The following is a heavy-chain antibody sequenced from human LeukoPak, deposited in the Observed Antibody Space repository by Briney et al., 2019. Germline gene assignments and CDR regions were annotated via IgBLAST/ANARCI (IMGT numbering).Heavy chain of an antibody. J-gene: IGHJ4*02. CDR3: AKDLQYCSGGSCSDY. CDR2: ISYDGSNK. CDR1: GFTFSSYG. V-gene: IGHV3-30*18. D-gene: IGHD2-15*01. Sequence: GRALRLSCAASGFTFSSYGMHGVRQAPGKGLEGVAVISYDGSNKYYADSVKGRFTISRDNSKNTLYLQMNSLRAEDTAMYYCAKDLQYCSGGSCSDYWGQGTLVTVSS.